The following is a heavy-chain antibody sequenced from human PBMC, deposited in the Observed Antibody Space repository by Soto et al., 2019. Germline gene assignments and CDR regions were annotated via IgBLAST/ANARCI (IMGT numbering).Heavy chain of an antibody. V-gene: IGHV3-23*01. CDR3: AKGVPGGYCSSTSCDHDAFDI. J-gene: IGHJ3*02. D-gene: IGHD2-2*01. CDR1: GFTLSSYA. Sequence: GGSLRLSCAASGFTLSSYAMSWVRQAPGKGLEWVSAISGSGGSTYYADSVKGRFTISRDNSKNTLYLQMNSLRAEDTAVYYCAKGVPGGYCSSTSCDHDAFDIWGQGAMVTVS. CDR2: ISGSGGST.